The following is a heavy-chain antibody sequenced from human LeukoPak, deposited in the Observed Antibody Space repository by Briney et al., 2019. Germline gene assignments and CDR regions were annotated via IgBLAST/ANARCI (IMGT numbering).Heavy chain of an antibody. D-gene: IGHD5-18*01. CDR1: AYTFTTSD. Sequence: ASVKVSCKASAYTFTTSDIDWVRQAAGQGLEWMGWMNPNSGHTGYAQRFQGRVTMTRDTSTSTVYMELSSLRSEDTAVYYCAREPAMVTCFDYWGQGTLVTVSS. CDR3: AREPAMVTCFDY. V-gene: IGHV1-8*01. J-gene: IGHJ4*02. CDR2: MNPNSGHT.